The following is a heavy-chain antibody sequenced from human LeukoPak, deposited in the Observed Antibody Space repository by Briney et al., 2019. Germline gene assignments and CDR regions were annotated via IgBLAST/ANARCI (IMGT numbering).Heavy chain of an antibody. CDR3: ARQSSDILTGYYRGPYYYYGMDV. D-gene: IGHD3-9*01. CDR1: GGSISSSNYY. CDR2: IYYSGST. V-gene: IGHV4-39*01. J-gene: IGHJ6*02. Sequence: SETLSLTCTVSGGSISSSNYYWGWIRQPPGKGLEWIGSIYYSGSTYYNPSLKSGVTISVDTSKDQFSLKLSSVTAADTAVYYCARQSSDILTGYYRGPYYYYGMDVWGQGTTVTVSS.